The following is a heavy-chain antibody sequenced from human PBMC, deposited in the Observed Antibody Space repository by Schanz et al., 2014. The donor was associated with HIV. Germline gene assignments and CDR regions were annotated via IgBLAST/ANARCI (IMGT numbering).Heavy chain of an antibody. CDR1: GGTFSIYA. Sequence: QVQLVQSGAEVKKPGSSVKVSCKASGGTFSIYAISWVRQAPGQGLEWMGGIIPLFGTSNYAQKFQGRATITADESTSTVYMDLSSLRSEDTAVYYCARTYTGDWSTGADWGQGTLVTVSS. CDR3: ARTYTGDWSTGAD. D-gene: IGHD2-21*02. J-gene: IGHJ4*02. CDR2: IIPLFGTS. V-gene: IGHV1-69*01.